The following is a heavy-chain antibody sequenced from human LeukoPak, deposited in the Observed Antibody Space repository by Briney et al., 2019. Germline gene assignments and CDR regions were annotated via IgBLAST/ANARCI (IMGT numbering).Heavy chain of an antibody. CDR1: KFNFNSYG. CDR2: ISYDGSNK. J-gene: IGHJ4*02. D-gene: IGHD2-2*01. Sequence: PGGSLRLSCTTSKFNFNSYGMTWVRQAPGKGLEWVAVISYDGSNKYYADSVKGRFTISRDNSKNTLYLQMNSLRAEDTAVYYCARNLPAADYWGQGTLVTVSS. V-gene: IGHV3-30*03. CDR3: ARNLPAADY.